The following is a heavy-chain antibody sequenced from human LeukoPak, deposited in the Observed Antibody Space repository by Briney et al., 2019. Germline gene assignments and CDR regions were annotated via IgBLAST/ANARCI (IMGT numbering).Heavy chain of an antibody. V-gene: IGHV3-64D*06. J-gene: IGHJ4*02. CDR3: VNQISGWVY. Sequence: GGSLRLSCAASGFSFANAYMSWVRQAPGKGLEYVSGSSSNGGSTYYGDSVKGRFIISRDNSKNTLYLQMSSLKPEDTAVYYCVNQISGWVYWGQGTLVTVSS. D-gene: IGHD6-19*01. CDR2: SSSNGGST. CDR1: GFSFANAY.